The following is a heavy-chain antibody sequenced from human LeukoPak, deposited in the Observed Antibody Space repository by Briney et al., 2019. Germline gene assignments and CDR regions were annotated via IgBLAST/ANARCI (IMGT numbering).Heavy chain of an antibody. V-gene: IGHV1-8*01. Sequence: ASVKVSCKASGYTFTSYDINWVRQATGQGREWMGWMNPNSGNTGYAQKFQGRVTMTRNTSISTAYMELSSLRSEDTAVYYCAILKGSSGYHFDYWGQGTLVTVSS. J-gene: IGHJ4*02. CDR3: AILKGSSGYHFDY. D-gene: IGHD3-22*01. CDR2: MNPNSGNT. CDR1: GYTFTSYD.